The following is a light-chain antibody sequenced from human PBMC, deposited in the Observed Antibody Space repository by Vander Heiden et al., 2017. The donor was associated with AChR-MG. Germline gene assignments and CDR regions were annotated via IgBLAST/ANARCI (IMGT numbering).Light chain of an antibody. CDR2: AAS. J-gene: IGKJ2*01. CDR1: QSISSY. V-gene: IGKV1-39*01. Sequence: DIQMIQSQSSLSASVGERVTITRRASQSISSYLNWYQQKPGKAPRLLIYAASSLQSGVPSRFSGSGSGTDFTLTISSLQPEDFATYYCQQSYSTPPVTFGQGTKLEIK. CDR3: QQSYSTPPVT.